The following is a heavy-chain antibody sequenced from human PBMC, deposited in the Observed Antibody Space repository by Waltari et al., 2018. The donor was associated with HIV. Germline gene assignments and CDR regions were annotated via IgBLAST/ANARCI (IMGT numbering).Heavy chain of an antibody. D-gene: IGHD3-10*01. CDR2: IIHSGST. J-gene: IGHJ6*02. CDR1: GGSFSGYF. CDR3: ARGQFTRTRYGSGYYYYGMDV. Sequence: QVQLQQWGAGLLKPSETLSLTCAVYGGSFSGYFWSWIRQSHGRGWEWIGEIIHSGSTSNNPSLKSRVTISLDTSQNQFSLKLNSVTAADTAIYYCARGQFTRTRYGSGYYYYGMDVWGQGTTVTVSS. V-gene: IGHV4-34*01.